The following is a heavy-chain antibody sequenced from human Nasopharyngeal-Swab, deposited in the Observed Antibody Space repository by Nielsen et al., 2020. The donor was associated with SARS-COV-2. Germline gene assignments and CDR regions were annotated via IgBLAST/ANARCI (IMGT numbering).Heavy chain of an antibody. J-gene: IGHJ6*02. Sequence: ASVNVSCQASGYTFTSYYMHWVRQAPGQGLEWMGIINPSGGSTSYAQKFQGRVTMTRDTSTSTVYMELSSLRSEDTAVYYCARDLTVVEAYYYYYGMDVWGQGTTVTVSS. CDR1: GYTFTSYY. CDR2: INPSGGST. D-gene: IGHD2-15*01. V-gene: IGHV1-46*01. CDR3: ARDLTVVEAYYYYYGMDV.